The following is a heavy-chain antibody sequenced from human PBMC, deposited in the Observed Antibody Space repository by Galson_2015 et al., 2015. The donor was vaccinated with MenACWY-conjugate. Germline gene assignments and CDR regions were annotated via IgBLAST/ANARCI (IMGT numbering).Heavy chain of an antibody. J-gene: IGHJ4*02. Sequence: SLRLSCAASGFAFSNAWMTWVRQAPGKGLEWVSRIDPDGSTTDYAESMKGRFTISRDNAKNTLFLQIHSLRVEDTAVYYCATARSYRFDYWGQGALVTVSS. CDR2: IDPDGSTT. V-gene: IGHV3-74*01. CDR3: ATARSYRFDY. CDR1: GFAFSNAW. D-gene: IGHD1-26*01.